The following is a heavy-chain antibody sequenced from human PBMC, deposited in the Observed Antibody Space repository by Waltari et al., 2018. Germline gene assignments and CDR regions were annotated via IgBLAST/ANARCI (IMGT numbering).Heavy chain of an antibody. CDR2: ISSSSSYI. CDR3: ARDAGDCGGDCYHFDY. J-gene: IGHJ4*02. Sequence: EVQLVESGGGLVKPGGSLRLSCAASGFTFSSYSMNWVRQAPGEGLEWGSSISSSSSYIYYADAVKGRFTISGDKAKNSLYLQMNSLRAEDTAVYYCARDAGDCGGDCYHFDYWGQGTLVTVSS. D-gene: IGHD2-21*02. V-gene: IGHV3-21*01. CDR1: GFTFSSYS.